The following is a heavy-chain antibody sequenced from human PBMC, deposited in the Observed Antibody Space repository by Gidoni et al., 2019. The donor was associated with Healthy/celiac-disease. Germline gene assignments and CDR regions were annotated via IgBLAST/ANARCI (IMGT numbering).Heavy chain of an antibody. CDR2: FDPEDGET. CDR3: ATAVIGYTAISLTYDY. J-gene: IGHJ4*02. V-gene: IGHV1-24*01. CDR1: GYTLTELS. D-gene: IGHD5-18*01. Sequence: QVQLVQSGAEVKKPGASVKVYCKVSGYTLTELSMHWVRQAPGKGLEWMGGFDPEDGETIYAQKFQGRVTMTEDTSTDTAYMELSSLRSEDTAVYYCATAVIGYTAISLTYDYWGQGTLVTVS.